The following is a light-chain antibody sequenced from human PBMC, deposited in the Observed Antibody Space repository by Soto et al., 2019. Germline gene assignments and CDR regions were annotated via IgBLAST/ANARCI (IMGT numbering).Light chain of an antibody. CDR1: SSDVGGYNY. CDR3: SSYTSSSTLRV. CDR2: DVS. J-gene: IGLJ2*01. V-gene: IGLV2-14*01. Sequence: QSVLTQPASVSGSPGQSITLSCTGTSSDVGGYNYVSWYQQHPGKAPKLMIYDVSNRPSGVSNRFSGSKSGNTASLTISGLQAEDEADYYCSSYTSSSTLRVFGGGTKVTVL.